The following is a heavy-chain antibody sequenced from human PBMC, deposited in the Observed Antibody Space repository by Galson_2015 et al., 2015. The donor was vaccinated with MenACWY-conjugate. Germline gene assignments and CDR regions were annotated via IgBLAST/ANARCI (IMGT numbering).Heavy chain of an antibody. CDR1: GFSLSTSRVG. D-gene: IGHD2-2*01. Sequence: PALVKPTQPLTLPCTFSGFSLSTSRVGVGWIRQPPGQALEWLSLIYWDDDKRYSPSLKSRLTITKDTSKNQVVLSMTNMDPVDTATYYWAHSPYCSTTSCCAARAFDVWGQGTVVTVSS. J-gene: IGHJ3*01. V-gene: IGHV2-5*02. CDR2: IYWDDDK. CDR3: AHSPYCSTTSCCAARAFDV.